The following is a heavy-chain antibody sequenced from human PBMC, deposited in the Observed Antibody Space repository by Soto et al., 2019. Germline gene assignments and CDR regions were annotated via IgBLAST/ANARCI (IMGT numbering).Heavy chain of an antibody. Sequence: GSLRLSCAASGFTVSSNYMSWVRQAPGKGLEWVSVIYSGGNTYYADSVKGRFTISRDNSKNTLYLQMNSLRAEDTAVYYCARTHYYPYYIDVWGKGTTVTVSS. D-gene: IGHD3-22*01. CDR3: ARTHYYPYYIDV. CDR1: GFTVSSNY. V-gene: IGHV3-66*01. J-gene: IGHJ6*03. CDR2: IYSGGNT.